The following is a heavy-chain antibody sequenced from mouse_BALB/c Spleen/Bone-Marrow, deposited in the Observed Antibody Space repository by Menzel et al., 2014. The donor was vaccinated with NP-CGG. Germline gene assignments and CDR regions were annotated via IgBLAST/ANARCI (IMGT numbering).Heavy chain of an antibody. CDR2: ISSGGTYT. CDR1: GFTFSSYG. J-gene: IGHJ2*01. Sequence: EVQGVESGGDLVKPGGSLKLSCAASGFTFSSYGMSWVRQTPDKGLEWVATISSGGTYTFYPDSVKGRFTISRDNAKNTLYLQMSSLKSEDTAMYYCARDDYDDQYYFDYWGQGTTLTVSS. D-gene: IGHD2-4*01. V-gene: IGHV5-6*01. CDR3: ARDDYDDQYYFDY.